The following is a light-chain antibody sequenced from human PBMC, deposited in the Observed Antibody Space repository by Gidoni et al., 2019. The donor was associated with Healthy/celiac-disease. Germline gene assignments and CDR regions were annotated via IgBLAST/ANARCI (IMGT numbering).Light chain of an antibody. J-gene: IGKJ5*01. Sequence: EIVMTQSPSTLSVSPGERATISCRASQSVSSNLAWYQQKPGQAPRRLIYGASTRATGIPARFSGSGSGTELTLTISSLQSEDFAVYYCQQYNNWPPITFGQGTRLEIK. CDR2: GAS. V-gene: IGKV3-15*01. CDR3: QQYNNWPPIT. CDR1: QSVSSN.